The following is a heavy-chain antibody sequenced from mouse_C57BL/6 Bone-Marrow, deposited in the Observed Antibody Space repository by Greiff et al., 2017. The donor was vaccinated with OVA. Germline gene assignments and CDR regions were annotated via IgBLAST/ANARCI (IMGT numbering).Heavy chain of an antibody. V-gene: IGHV3-6*01. CDR3: ARDLDGYYYWYIDV. CDR1: GYSITSGYY. J-gene: IGHJ1*03. CDR2: ISYDGSN. Sequence: VQLQQSGPGLVKPAQSLYLSCSATGYSITSGYYWKWIRQFPGNQVAWVAFISYDGSNNYKPTLKKRISITRDTSKNQFYLNLKSVTTEDTATCYCARDLDGYYYWYIDVWGKGTSVTVSS. D-gene: IGHD2-3*01.